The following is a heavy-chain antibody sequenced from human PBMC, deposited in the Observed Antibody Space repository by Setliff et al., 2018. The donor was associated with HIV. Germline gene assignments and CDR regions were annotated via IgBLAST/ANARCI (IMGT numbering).Heavy chain of an antibody. V-gene: IGHV7-4-1*02. J-gene: IGHJ4*02. D-gene: IGHD1-26*01. CDR1: GGTFRTYS. Sequence: ASVKVSCKASGGTFRTYSINWVRQAPGQGLEWMGWINTETGNPMYAQGFRGRFVFSLDTSVSTTYLQINSLKAEDTAMYYCARVGSYWSTFDYWGQGALVTVSS. CDR3: ARVGSYWSTFDY. CDR2: INTETGNP.